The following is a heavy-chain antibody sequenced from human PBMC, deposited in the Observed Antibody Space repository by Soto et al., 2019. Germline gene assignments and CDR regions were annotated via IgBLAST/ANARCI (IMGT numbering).Heavy chain of an antibody. CDR3: VRFAGNTFDI. CDR2: IWYDGSRE. CDR1: GFTFRSYG. Sequence: QVQLVESGGGVVQPGRSLRLSCAASGFTFRSYGMHWVRQAPGKGLEWVAVIWYDGSREYYADSVKGRFTISRDNSKNTLYLQMNSLRVEDTAVYHCVRFAGNTFDIWGQGTMVTVSS. J-gene: IGHJ3*02. V-gene: IGHV3-33*01.